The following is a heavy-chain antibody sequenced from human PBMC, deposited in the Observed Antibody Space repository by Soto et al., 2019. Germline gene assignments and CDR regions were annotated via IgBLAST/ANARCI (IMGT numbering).Heavy chain of an antibody. D-gene: IGHD3-16*01. J-gene: IGHJ3*02. Sequence: GGSLRLSCAASGFTFDDYAMHWVRQVPGKGLDWVSGVSWNGGNMAYADSVKGRVTISRDNAKNSLFLQINSLRAEDTALYFCAKDIWGTYKGAFDIWGQGTMVTVSS. CDR1: GFTFDDYA. CDR2: VSWNGGNM. CDR3: AKDIWGTYKGAFDI. V-gene: IGHV3-9*01.